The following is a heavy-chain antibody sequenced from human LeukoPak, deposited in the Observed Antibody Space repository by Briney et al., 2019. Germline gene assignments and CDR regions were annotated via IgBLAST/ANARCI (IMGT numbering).Heavy chain of an antibody. CDR1: GYSLTSYR. CDR3: ARLGGPFVVVPAAINWFDP. CDR2: IYPCDSDT. Sequence: GESLKISCKGSGYSLTSYRIGWVRQMPGKGLEWMGNIYPCDSDTRYSPSFQGQVTISADKSISTAYLQWSSLKASDTAMYYCARLGGPFVVVPAAINWFDPWGQGTLVTVSS. V-gene: IGHV5-51*01. J-gene: IGHJ5*02. D-gene: IGHD2-2*02.